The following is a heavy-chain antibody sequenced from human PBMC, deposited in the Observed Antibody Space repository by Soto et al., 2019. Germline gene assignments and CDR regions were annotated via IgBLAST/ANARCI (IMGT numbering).Heavy chain of an antibody. D-gene: IGHD1-26*01. Sequence: GGSLRLSCAASGFTFSNYGLHWVRQAPGKGLEWVAIISYDGSVKYFGDSVKGRFTISRDDSQHTLFLQMSSLRAEDTAVYYCAKPSEPFRAPYYFDSWGQGT. J-gene: IGHJ4*02. CDR2: ISYDGSVK. V-gene: IGHV3-30*18. CDR3: AKPSEPFRAPYYFDS. CDR1: GFTFSNYG.